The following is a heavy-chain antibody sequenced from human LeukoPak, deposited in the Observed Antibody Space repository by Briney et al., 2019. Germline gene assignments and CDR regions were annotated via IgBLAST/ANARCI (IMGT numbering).Heavy chain of an antibody. V-gene: IGHV3-23*01. CDR3: AKVINSGYYYYFDY. CDR2: ISHSSSGA. J-gene: IGHJ4*02. Sequence: PGGSLRLSCAGSGFTFSSYAMSWVRQAPGKGLEWVSAISHSSSGAYYVDSMKGRFTISRDNSKNTVYMQMNSLRAEDTAVYYCAKVINSGYYYYFDYWGQGTLVTVSS. D-gene: IGHD3-22*01. CDR1: GFTFSSYA.